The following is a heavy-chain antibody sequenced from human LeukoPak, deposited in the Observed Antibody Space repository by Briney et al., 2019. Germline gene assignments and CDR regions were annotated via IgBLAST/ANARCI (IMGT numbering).Heavy chain of an antibody. CDR1: GFIFSSYG. D-gene: IGHD1-26*01. CDR2: SGSGGST. Sequence: GGSLRLSCAVSGFIFSSYGMSWVRQAPGKGLEWVSVSGSGGSTYYADSVKGRFTISRDNSKDTLYLQMNSLRAEDTAVYYCAKGDYSGSYYFDYWGQGTLVTVSS. V-gene: IGHV3-23*01. CDR3: AKGDYSGSYYFDY. J-gene: IGHJ4*02.